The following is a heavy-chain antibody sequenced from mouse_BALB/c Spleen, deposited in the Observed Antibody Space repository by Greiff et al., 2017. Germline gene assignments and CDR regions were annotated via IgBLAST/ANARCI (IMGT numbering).Heavy chain of an antibody. V-gene: IGHV3-2*02. CDR1: GYSITSDYA. D-gene: IGHD2-4*01. CDR2: ISYSGST. Sequence: EVKLLESGPGLVKPSQSLSLTCTVTGYSITSDYAWNWIRQFPGNKLEWMGYISYSGSTSYNPSLKSRISITRDTSKNQFFLQLNSVTTEDTATYYCARSPMITTLYFDYWGQGTTLTVSS. CDR3: ARSPMITTLYFDY. J-gene: IGHJ2*01.